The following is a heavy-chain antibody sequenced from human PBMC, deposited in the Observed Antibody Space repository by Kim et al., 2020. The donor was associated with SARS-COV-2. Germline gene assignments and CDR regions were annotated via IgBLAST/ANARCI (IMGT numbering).Heavy chain of an antibody. CDR1: GYTFTSYD. V-gene: IGHV1-8*01. CDR2: MNPNSGNT. CDR3: ARSPITMIVVVIKYYYGMDV. D-gene: IGHD3-22*01. Sequence: ASVKVSCKASGYTFTSYDINWVRQATGQGLEWMGWMNPNSGNTGYAQKFQGRVTMTRNTSISTAYMELSSLRSEDTAVYYCARSPITMIVVVIKYYYGMDVGGQGTTVTVSS. J-gene: IGHJ6*02.